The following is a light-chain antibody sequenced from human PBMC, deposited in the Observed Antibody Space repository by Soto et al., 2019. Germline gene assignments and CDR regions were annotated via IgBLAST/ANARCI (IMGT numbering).Light chain of an antibody. CDR2: AAS. Sequence: DIQMTQSPSSLSASVGDRVTITCRASQGISNSLAWYQQNAGKSLKLLIYAASNLQSGVPSRFSGSGSGTDFSLNISSLQPEDVATYYCQTYNSARVTFGGGTKVEIK. CDR3: QTYNSARVT. CDR1: QGISNS. J-gene: IGKJ4*01. V-gene: IGKV1-27*01.